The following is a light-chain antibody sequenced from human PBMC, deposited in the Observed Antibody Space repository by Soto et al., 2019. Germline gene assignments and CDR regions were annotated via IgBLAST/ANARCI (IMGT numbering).Light chain of an antibody. Sequence: EIVMTQSPATLSVSPGERATLSCRASQSVSNNLAWYQQKPGQTPRLLIYGASTRATGIPVRFSGSGSGTEFTLTISSLESEGFAVYYCHQYNTWPPVTFGQGTKLEIK. CDR3: HQYNTWPPVT. J-gene: IGKJ2*01. V-gene: IGKV3-15*01. CDR1: QSVSNN. CDR2: GAS.